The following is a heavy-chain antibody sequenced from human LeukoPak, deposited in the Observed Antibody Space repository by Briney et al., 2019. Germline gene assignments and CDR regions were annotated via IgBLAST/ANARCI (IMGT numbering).Heavy chain of an antibody. J-gene: IGHJ4*02. D-gene: IGHD3-3*01. CDR2: IYYSGRT. Sequence: SETLSLTCTVSGASISRYYWSWIRQPPGKGLECIGYIYYSGRTNYNPSLKSRVTISEDTSKNQFSLRLTSVTAADTAVYFCARYDFRSGYYDYWGQGTLVTVSS. V-gene: IGHV4-59*08. CDR1: GASISRYY. CDR3: ARYDFRSGYYDY.